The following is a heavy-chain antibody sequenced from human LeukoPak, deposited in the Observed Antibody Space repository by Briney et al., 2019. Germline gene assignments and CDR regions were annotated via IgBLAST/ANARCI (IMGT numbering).Heavy chain of an antibody. V-gene: IGHV1-2*06. Sequence: ASVKVPCKASGYTFTGYYMHWVRQAPGQGLEWMGRINPNSGGTNYAQKFQGRVTMTRDTSISTAYMELSRLRSDDTAVYYCASAYGSGSYKTYYYYYYMDVWGKGTTVTVSS. J-gene: IGHJ6*03. CDR2: INPNSGGT. D-gene: IGHD3-10*01. CDR1: GYTFTGYY. CDR3: ASAYGSGSYKTYYYYYYMDV.